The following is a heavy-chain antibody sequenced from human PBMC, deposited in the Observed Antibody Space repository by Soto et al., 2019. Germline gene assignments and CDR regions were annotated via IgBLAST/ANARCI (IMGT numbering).Heavy chain of an antibody. Sequence: VQLVESGGGLVQPGGSLRLSCAASGFTFSSYALHWVRQAPGKGLEWVSVISNDGSNKYYAESVKGRFTISRDNSKNTLYLQMNSLRAEDTAVYYCARGWGSGWYLDYWGQGTLVTVSS. CDR2: ISNDGSNK. V-gene: IGHV3-30-3*01. CDR1: GFTFSSYA. D-gene: IGHD6-19*01. J-gene: IGHJ4*02. CDR3: ARGWGSGWYLDY.